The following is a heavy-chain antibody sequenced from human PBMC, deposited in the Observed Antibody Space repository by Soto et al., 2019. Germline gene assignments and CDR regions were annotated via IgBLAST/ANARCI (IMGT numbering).Heavy chain of an antibody. CDR2: IWYDGSNK. CDR1: GFTFSSYA. Sequence: PGGSLRLSCAASGFTFSSYAMHWVRQAPGKGLEWVAVIWYDGSNKYYADSVKGRFTISRDNSKNTLYLQMNSLRAEDTAVYYCARGMGYYYYYGMDVWGQGTTVTVSS. CDR3: ARGMGYYYYYGMDV. V-gene: IGHV3-33*08. J-gene: IGHJ6*02.